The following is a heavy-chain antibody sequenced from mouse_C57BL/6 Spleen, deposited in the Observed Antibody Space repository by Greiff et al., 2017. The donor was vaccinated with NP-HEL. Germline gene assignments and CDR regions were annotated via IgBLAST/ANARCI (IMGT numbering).Heavy chain of an antibody. J-gene: IGHJ2*01. D-gene: IGHD2-3*01. CDR1: GYTFTDYN. CDR3: ARFLYDGYYGFDY. Sequence: EVQLQQSGPELVKPGASVKIPCKASGYTFTDYNMDWVKQSHGKSLEWIGDINPNNGGTIYNQKFKGKATLTVVKSSSTAYMELRSLTSEDTAVYYCARFLYDGYYGFDYWGQGTTLTVSS. V-gene: IGHV1-18*01. CDR2: INPNNGGT.